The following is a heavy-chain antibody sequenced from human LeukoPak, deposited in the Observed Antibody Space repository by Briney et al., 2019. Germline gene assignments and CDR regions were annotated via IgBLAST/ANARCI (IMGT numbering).Heavy chain of an antibody. CDR1: GFTFSIAW. D-gene: IGHD3-3*01. CDR3: AAVGEWLSNAFNT. Sequence: GGSLRLSCAASGFTFSIAWMSWVRQAPGKGLEWVGRIKSRGDGETRDYAAPVKDRFIISRDDSKNTLYLQMDSLRTEDIAIYYCAAVGEWLSNAFNTWGQGTLVTVSA. V-gene: IGHV3-15*01. CDR2: IKSRGDGETR. J-gene: IGHJ3*02.